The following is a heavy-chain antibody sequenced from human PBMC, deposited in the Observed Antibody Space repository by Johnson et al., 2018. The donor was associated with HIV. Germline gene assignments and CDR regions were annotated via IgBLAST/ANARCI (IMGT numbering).Heavy chain of an antibody. CDR2: IKQAGSAK. CDR3: ASPLPTGTTSLDAFDI. J-gene: IGHJ3*02. V-gene: IGHV3-7*01. D-gene: IGHD1-7*01. Sequence: VQLVESGGGLVQPGGSLRLSCAASGFTFSSYWMSWVRRAPGQGLEWVANIKQAGSAKYYVDAVRGRLTISRDNAKNSLYLQMNSLRAEDTAVYYCASPLPTGTTSLDAFDIWGQGTMVTVSS. CDR1: GFTFSSYW.